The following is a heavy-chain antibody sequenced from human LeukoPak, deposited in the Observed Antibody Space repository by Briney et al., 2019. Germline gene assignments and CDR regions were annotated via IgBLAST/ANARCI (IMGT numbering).Heavy chain of an antibody. CDR2: INSDGSWT. J-gene: IGHJ4*02. CDR1: GNYW. Sequence: GGSLRLSCAASGNYWMHWVRQAPGKGLVWVSHINSDGSWTSYADSVKGRFTISKDNAKNMVYLQMNSLRAEDTAVYYCVSFYETYWGRGTLVTVSS. CDR3: VSFYETY. D-gene: IGHD2/OR15-2a*01. V-gene: IGHV3-74*01.